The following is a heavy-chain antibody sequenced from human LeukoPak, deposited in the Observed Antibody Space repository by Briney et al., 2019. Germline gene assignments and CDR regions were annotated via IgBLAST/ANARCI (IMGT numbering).Heavy chain of an antibody. V-gene: IGHV3-48*03. D-gene: IGHD4-23*01. CDR1: GFTFSSYE. CDR2: ISSSGSTI. Sequence: GGSLRLSCAAPGFTFSSYEMNWVRQAPGKGLEWVSYISSSGSTIYYADSVKGRFTISRDNAKNSLFLQMDGLRVDDTAVYFCARDGRGGHNDFWGQGTLITVSS. CDR3: ARDGRGGHNDF. J-gene: IGHJ4*02.